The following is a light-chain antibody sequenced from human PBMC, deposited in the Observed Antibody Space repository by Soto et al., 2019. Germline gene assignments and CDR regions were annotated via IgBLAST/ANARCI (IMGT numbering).Light chain of an antibody. Sequence: QSVLTQPPSASGSPGQSVTISCTGTSSDVGGYNYVSWYQQHPGKAPRLMIEEVTKRPSGVPDRFSGSKSGNTASLTVSGLQAEDEADYYCSAYTARSTLVFGGGTKLTVL. CDR3: SAYTARSTLV. CDR2: EVT. CDR1: SSDVGGYNY. J-gene: IGLJ3*02. V-gene: IGLV2-8*01.